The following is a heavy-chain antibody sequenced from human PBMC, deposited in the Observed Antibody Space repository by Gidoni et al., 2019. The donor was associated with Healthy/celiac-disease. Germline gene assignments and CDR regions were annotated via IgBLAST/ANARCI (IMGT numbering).Heavy chain of an antibody. CDR1: GFTFSSSG. D-gene: IGHD3-10*01. CDR2: ISYDGSNK. V-gene: IGHV3-30*18. CDR3: AKDSPMVRGVIDY. J-gene: IGHJ4*02. Sequence: QVQLVESGGGVVQPGRSLRLSCAASGFTFSSSGMHWVRQAPGKGLEWVAVISYDGSNKYYADSVKGRFTISRDNSKNTLYLQMNSLRAEDTAVYYCAKDSPMVRGVIDYWGQGTLVTVSS.